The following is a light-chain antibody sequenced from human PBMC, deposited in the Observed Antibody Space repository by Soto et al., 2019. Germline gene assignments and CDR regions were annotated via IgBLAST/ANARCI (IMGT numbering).Light chain of an antibody. CDR3: SARDDSLSGVV. J-gene: IGLJ2*01. CDR1: SSNIGSNH. V-gene: IGLV1-47*01. Sequence: QSVLTQPPSTSGTPGQRVTISCSGNSSNIGSNHVYLYQQFPGMAPKLLMYRSDQRPTGVPDRFSGSKSGTSASLAISGLRSDDEADYYCSARDDSLSGVVFGGGTKLTVL. CDR2: RSD.